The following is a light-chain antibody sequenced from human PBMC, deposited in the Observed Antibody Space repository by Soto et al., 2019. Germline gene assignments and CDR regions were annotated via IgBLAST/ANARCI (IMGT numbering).Light chain of an antibody. Sequence: SVLTQPGSVSGSPGQSIAISCTGTSSDVGNYKYVSWYQQHPGKAPKLMIYEVSNRPSGVSNRFSGSKSGNTASLTISGLQAEDETDYYCFSYTSSGTYVFGTGTKVTV. CDR3: FSYTSSGTYV. V-gene: IGLV2-14*01. CDR2: EVS. J-gene: IGLJ1*01. CDR1: SSDVGNYKY.